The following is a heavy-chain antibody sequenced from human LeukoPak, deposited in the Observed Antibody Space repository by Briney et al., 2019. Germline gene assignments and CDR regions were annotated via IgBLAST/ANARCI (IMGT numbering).Heavy chain of an antibody. CDR2: IYYSGST. D-gene: IGHD3-22*01. J-gene: IGHJ4*02. V-gene: IGHV4-39*01. Sequence: SETLSLTCTVSGGSNSSSSYYWGWIRQPPGKGLEWIGSIYYSGSTYYNPSLKSRVTISVDTSKNQFSLKLSSVTAADTAVYYCASVTGNYYDSSGLGYFDYWGQGTLVTVSS. CDR3: ASVTGNYYDSSGLGYFDY. CDR1: GGSNSSSSYY.